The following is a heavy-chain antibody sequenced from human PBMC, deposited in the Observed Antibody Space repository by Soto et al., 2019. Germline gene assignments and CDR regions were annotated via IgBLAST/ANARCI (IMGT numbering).Heavy chain of an antibody. D-gene: IGHD5-12*01. Sequence: ASVKVSCKASGYTSTSYYMHWVRQAPGQGLEWMGIINPSGGSTSYAQKFQGRVTMTRDTSTSTVYMELSSLRSEDTAVYYCARGGAVGYSGYDYYYYYGMDVWGQGTTVTVSS. J-gene: IGHJ6*02. V-gene: IGHV1-46*01. CDR1: GYTSTSYY. CDR3: ARGGAVGYSGYDYYYYYGMDV. CDR2: INPSGGST.